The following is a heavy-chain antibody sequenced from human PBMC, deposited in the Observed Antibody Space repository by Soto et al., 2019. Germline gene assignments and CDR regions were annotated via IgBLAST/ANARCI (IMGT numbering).Heavy chain of an antibody. Sequence: GGSLRLSCAASGFTFDDYAMHWVRQAPGKGLEWVSGISWNSGIIGYADSVKGRFTISRDNAKNSLYLQMNSLRAEDTALYYCAKGMGGATGGYYYGMDVWGQGTTVTVSS. CDR2: ISWNSGII. J-gene: IGHJ6*02. CDR3: AKGMGGATGGYYYGMDV. CDR1: GFTFDDYA. D-gene: IGHD1-26*01. V-gene: IGHV3-9*01.